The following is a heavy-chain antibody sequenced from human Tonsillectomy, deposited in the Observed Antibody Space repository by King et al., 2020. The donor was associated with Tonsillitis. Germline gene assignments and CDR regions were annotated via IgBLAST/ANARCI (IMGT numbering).Heavy chain of an antibody. D-gene: IGHD4-17*01. CDR2: IIGSGGST. Sequence: VQLVESGGGLVQPGGSLRLSCAASGFTFSNYVMSWVRQAPGKGLEWVSAIIGSGGSTYYADSVKGRFTISRDNSKNTLYLQMNSLRAEDTAIYYCAKDGMTTVTYHSFDYWGQGTLATVSS. CDR3: AKDGMTTVTYHSFDY. J-gene: IGHJ4*02. V-gene: IGHV3-23*04. CDR1: GFTFSNYV.